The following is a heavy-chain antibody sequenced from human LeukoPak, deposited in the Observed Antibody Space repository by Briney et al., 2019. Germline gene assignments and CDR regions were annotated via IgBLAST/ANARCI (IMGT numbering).Heavy chain of an antibody. CDR2: IYYSGST. Sequence: SETLSLTCTVSGGYISSGGYYWSWIRQHPGKGLEWIGYIYYSGSTYYNPSLKSRVTISVDTSKNQFSLKLSSVTAADTAVYYCAREGSSSWLRGGSSFDYWGQGTLVTVSS. J-gene: IGHJ4*02. CDR3: AREGSSSWLRGGSSFDY. D-gene: IGHD6-13*01. CDR1: GGYISSGGYY. V-gene: IGHV4-31*03.